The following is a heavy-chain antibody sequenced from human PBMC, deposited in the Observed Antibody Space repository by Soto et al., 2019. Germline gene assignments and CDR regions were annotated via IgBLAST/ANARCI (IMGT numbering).Heavy chain of an antibody. Sequence: SETLSLTCAVSGDSISSYYWGWIRQPPGKGLEWMGYISYSGSTNYNPSLKSRVTISSDTTKNQLSLKLTSVTAADTAVYHCARGYATSWYTYYFDYWGQGALVTVSS. CDR1: GDSISSYY. D-gene: IGHD6-13*01. J-gene: IGHJ4*02. CDR2: ISYSGST. V-gene: IGHV4-59*08. CDR3: ARGYATSWYTYYFDY.